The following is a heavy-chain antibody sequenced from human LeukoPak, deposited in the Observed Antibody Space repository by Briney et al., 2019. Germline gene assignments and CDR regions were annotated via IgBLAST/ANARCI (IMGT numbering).Heavy chain of an antibody. V-gene: IGHV1-18*01. CDR1: GYTFTSYG. D-gene: IGHD3-22*01. J-gene: IGHJ4*02. CDR2: ISVYSGNT. Sequence: ASVKVSCKASGYTFTSYGISWVRQAPGQGLEWMGWISVYSGNTHYAQKVQGRVTMTTDTSTTTAYMELRSLRSDDTAVYYCARDYYDTSGYFYGSNYWGQGTLVTVSS. CDR3: ARDYYDTSGYFYGSNY.